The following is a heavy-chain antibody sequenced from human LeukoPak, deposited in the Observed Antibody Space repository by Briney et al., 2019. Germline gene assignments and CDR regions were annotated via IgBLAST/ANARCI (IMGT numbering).Heavy chain of an antibody. Sequence: GGSLRLSCAASGFTFSGSALHWVRQASGKGLEWVGRIRSTANGYATAYAASVKGRFTISRDDSKNTAYLQMDSLKTEDTAAYYCTGNYYGSGSYADFDYWGQGTLVTVSS. V-gene: IGHV3-73*01. CDR3: TGNYYGSGSYADFDY. D-gene: IGHD3-10*01. CDR2: IRSTANGYAT. J-gene: IGHJ4*02. CDR1: GFTFSGSA.